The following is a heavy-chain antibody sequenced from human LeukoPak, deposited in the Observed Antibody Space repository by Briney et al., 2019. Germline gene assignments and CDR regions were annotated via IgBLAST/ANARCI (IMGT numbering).Heavy chain of an antibody. Sequence: GASVMVSCKASGGTFSSYAISWVRQAPGQGLEWMGRIIPILGIANYAQKFQGRVTITTDESTSTAYMELSSLRSEDTAVYYCASCYDYGDYGDLYFDYWGQGTLVTVSS. CDR1: GGTFSSYA. D-gene: IGHD4-17*01. CDR3: ASCYDYGDYGDLYFDY. V-gene: IGHV1-69*04. J-gene: IGHJ4*02. CDR2: IIPILGIA.